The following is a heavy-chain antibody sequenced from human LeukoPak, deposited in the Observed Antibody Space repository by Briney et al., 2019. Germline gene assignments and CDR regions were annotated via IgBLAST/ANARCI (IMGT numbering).Heavy chain of an antibody. CDR2: ISSSGSTI. V-gene: IGHV3-11*01. J-gene: IGHJ6*03. CDR3: ARGITIFGVADYYMDV. D-gene: IGHD3-3*01. CDR1: GFTFSDYY. Sequence: GGSLRLSCAASGFTFSDYYMSWIRQAPGKGLEWVAYISSSGSTIYYADSVKGRFTISRDNAKNSLYLQMNSLRAEDTAVYYCARGITIFGVADYYMDVWGQGTTVTVSS.